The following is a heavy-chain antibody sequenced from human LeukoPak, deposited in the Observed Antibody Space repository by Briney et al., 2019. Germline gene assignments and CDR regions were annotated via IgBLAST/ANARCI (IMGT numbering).Heavy chain of an antibody. CDR2: IGSSSSYI. J-gene: IGHJ4*02. Sequence: PGGSLRLSCAASGFTFSSYSMNWVRQAPGKGLEWVSSIGSSSSYIYYADSVKGRFTISRDNAKNSLYLQMNSLRAEDTAVYYCARDHDGADDYWGQGTLVTVSS. CDR3: ARDHDGADDY. D-gene: IGHD1-1*01. CDR1: GFTFSSYS. V-gene: IGHV3-21*01.